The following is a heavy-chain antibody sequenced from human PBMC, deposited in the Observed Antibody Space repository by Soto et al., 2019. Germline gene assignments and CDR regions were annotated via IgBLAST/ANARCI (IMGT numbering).Heavy chain of an antibody. CDR2: VHHSGTT. V-gene: IGHV4-4*02. J-gene: IGHJ4*02. CDR1: GGSVYTDYW. CDR3: ARGVDYRWVY. D-gene: IGHD1-26*01. Sequence: TLETLSLTCAVSGGSVYTDYWWSWVRQPPGKGLEWIGEVHHSGTTNYIQSLTSRLTMSVDKFGNQVSLELTSVAAADTAVYYCARGVDYRWVYWGQGTLVTVSS.